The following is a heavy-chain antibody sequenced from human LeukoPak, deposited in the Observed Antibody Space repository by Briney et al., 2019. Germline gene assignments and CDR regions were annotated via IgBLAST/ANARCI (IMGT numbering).Heavy chain of an antibody. CDR2: IDTNTGNP. CDR1: VYTFTKYA. D-gene: IGHD3-22*01. Sequence: ASVKVSCKGSVYTFTKYAISWVRQAPGQGLEYMGWIDTNTGNPTYAQGFTGRFVFSLDTSVSTAYLQISSLKAEDSAIYFCANCYDSSGFFAYWGQGTLVTVSS. CDR3: ANCYDSSGFFAY. V-gene: IGHV7-4-1*02. J-gene: IGHJ4*02.